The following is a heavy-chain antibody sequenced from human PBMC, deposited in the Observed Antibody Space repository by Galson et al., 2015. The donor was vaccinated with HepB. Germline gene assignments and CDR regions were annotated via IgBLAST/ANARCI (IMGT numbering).Heavy chain of an antibody. D-gene: IGHD6-13*01. V-gene: IGHV1-69*02. CDR2: IIPILGIA. CDR1: GGTFSSYT. CDR3: ARGSIAAAGWGSGDNWFDP. J-gene: IGHJ5*02. Sequence: SVKVSCKASGGTFSSYTISWVRQAPGQGLEWMGRIIPILGIANYAQKFQGRVTITADKSTSTAYMELSSLRSEDTAVYYCARGSIAAAGWGSGDNWFDPWGQGTLVTVSS.